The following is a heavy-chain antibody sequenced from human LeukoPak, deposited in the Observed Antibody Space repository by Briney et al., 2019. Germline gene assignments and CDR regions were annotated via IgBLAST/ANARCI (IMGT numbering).Heavy chain of an antibody. CDR1: GYTFTDYY. V-gene: IGHV1-69-2*01. D-gene: IGHD1-20*01. J-gene: IGHJ4*02. CDR2: VDPEDGET. Sequence: ASVKVSCTVSGYTFTDYYMHWVQQAPGKGLEWMGLVDPEDGETIYAEKFQGRVTITADTSTDTAYMELSSLRSEDTAVYYCATEGITGFLGLDWGQGTLVTVSS. CDR3: ATEGITGFLGLD.